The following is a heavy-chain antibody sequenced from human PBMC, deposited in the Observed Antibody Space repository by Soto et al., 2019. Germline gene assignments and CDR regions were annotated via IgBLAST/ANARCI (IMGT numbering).Heavy chain of an antibody. CDR1: GGSISSDY. J-gene: IGHJ4*02. Sequence: PSETLSLTCTVSGGSISSDYWSWSRQPPGKGLEWVGYSYYSGSTNYNPSLKSRGTISVDTAKNQFSLKLNSMTAADAAVYYCGRHNYASGSNYFDYWGQGTLVTVSS. CDR3: GRHNYASGSNYFDY. CDR2: SYYSGST. V-gene: IGHV4-59*08. D-gene: IGHD3-16*01.